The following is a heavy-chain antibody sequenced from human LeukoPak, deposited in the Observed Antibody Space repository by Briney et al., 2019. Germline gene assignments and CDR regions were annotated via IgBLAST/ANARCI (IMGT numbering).Heavy chain of an antibody. CDR2: ISPSGGWT. CDR3: ARFAVHRRITVAGQFGLDY. J-gene: IGHJ4*02. D-gene: IGHD6-19*01. CDR1: GYTFTSNY. Sequence: ASVKVCCKAFGYTFTSNYMHWVRQAPGQGPEWMGVISPSGGWTTYAQKFQGRVTLTRDMSTSTDYLELSSLRSEDTAVYYCARFAVHRRITVAGQFGLDYWGQGTLVSLSS. V-gene: IGHV1-46*01.